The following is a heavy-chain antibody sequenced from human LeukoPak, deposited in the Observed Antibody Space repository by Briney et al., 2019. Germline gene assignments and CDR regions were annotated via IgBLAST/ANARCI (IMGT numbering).Heavy chain of an antibody. CDR1: GHTFTGYY. D-gene: IGHD1-26*01. V-gene: IGHV1-2*02. CDR3: ARDGVWELLVSTSRSDEDNNWFDP. J-gene: IGHJ5*02. CDR2: INPNSGGT. Sequence: ASVKVSCKASGHTFTGYYMHWVRQAPGQGLEWMGWINPNSGGTNYAQKFQGRVTMTRDTSISTAYMELSRLRSDDTAVYYCARDGVWELLVSTSRSDEDNNWFDPWGQGTLVTVSS.